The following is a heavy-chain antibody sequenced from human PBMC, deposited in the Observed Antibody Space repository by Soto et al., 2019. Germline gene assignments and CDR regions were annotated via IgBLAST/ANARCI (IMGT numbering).Heavy chain of an antibody. V-gene: IGHV3-23*01. CDR3: SKGAPGRTNDYGDY. CDR1: GFTFSSYA. CDR2: ISGRGSST. Sequence: VQLLESGGGLVQPGGSLRLSCAASGFTFSSYAMSWVRQAPGKGLEWVSAISGRGSSTYYADSVKGRFTVSRDNSRTTLYLEMNSLRDEDTAINYCSKGAPGRTNDYGDYWGQGTLVTVSS. D-gene: IGHD3-10*01. J-gene: IGHJ4*02.